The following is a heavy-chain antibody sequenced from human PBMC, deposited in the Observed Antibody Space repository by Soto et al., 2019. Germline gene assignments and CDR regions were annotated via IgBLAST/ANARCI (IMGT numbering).Heavy chain of an antibody. Sequence: SETLSLTCTVSGGSISSGGYYWSWIRQHPGKGLEWIGYIYYSGSTYYNPSLKSRVTISVDTSKNQFSLKLSSVTAADTAVYYCARGRALAGPPPPKYYFDYWGQGTPVPGSS. V-gene: IGHV4-31*03. CDR2: IYYSGST. CDR1: GGSISSGGYY. CDR3: ARGRALAGPPPPKYYFDY. J-gene: IGHJ4*02. D-gene: IGHD6-19*01.